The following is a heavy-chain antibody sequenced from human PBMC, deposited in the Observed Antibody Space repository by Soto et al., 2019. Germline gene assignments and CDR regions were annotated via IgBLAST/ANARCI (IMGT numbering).Heavy chain of an antibody. V-gene: IGHV1-3*04. CDR3: ARTRGYCSGGSCYPLDP. Sequence: QVQLVQSGAGVQKPGATANISCKASGYRFTAYDMHWVRQAPGQRLEWLGWINTATGDTKYSPSFQGRVTLSRDTSATTAYMELSGLRFEDTAVYYCARTRGYCSGGSCYPLDPWGQGTLVTVSS. CDR2: INTATGDT. CDR1: GYRFTAYD. D-gene: IGHD2-15*01. J-gene: IGHJ5*02.